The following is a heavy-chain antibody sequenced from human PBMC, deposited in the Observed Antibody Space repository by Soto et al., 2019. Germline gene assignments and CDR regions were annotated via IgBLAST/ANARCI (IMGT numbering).Heavy chain of an antibody. J-gene: IGHJ3*02. CDR1: GFTFSSYW. CDR2: IKQDGSEK. D-gene: IGHD2-15*01. Sequence: GGSLSLSCAASGFTFSSYWMSWVRQAPGKGLEWVANIKQDGSEKYYVDSVKGRFTISRDNAKNSLYLQMNSLRAEDTAVYYCARDRRGIVVVVAATDAFDIWGQGTMVTVSS. V-gene: IGHV3-7*01. CDR3: ARDRRGIVVVVAATDAFDI.